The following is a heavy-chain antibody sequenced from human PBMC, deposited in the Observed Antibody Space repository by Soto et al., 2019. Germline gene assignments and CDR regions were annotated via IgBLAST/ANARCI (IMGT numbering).Heavy chain of an antibody. D-gene: IGHD6-19*01. J-gene: IGHJ4*02. Sequence: EVQLLESGGGVVQPGGSLRLSCVASGFNFKKFAMAWVRQAPGEGLEWVSGIRCCGGSTSYAVSVKGRFSTARDDSKNTLSLQMNGLRVEDTAQYFCAKADGEQWLIPHLDNWGQGTLVTVS. CDR3: AKADGEQWLIPHLDN. CDR2: IRCCGGST. CDR1: GFNFKKFA. V-gene: IGHV3-23*01.